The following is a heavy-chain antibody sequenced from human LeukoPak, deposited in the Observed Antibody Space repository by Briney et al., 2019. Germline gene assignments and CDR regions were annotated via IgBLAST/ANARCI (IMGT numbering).Heavy chain of an antibody. CDR2: FTGSGGDT. Sequence: GSLRLSCAASGFPLSKYALNWVRQTPGKGLECLPVFTGSGGDTYYTGSVNGRFTISRDNSKNTLYLQMNSLRAEDTAVYYCARGTLEHCSGASCYPLDSWGQGTLVTVS. D-gene: IGHD2-15*01. CDR3: ARGTLEHCSGASCYPLDS. J-gene: IGHJ5*01. V-gene: IGHV3-23*01. CDR1: GFPLSKYA.